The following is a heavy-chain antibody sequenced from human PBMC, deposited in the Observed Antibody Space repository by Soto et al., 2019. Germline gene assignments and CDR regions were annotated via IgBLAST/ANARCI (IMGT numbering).Heavy chain of an antibody. J-gene: IGHJ4*02. CDR2: INHSGST. D-gene: IGHD3-10*01. V-gene: IGHV4-34*01. Sequence: SETLSLTCAVYGGSFSGYYWSWIRQPPGKGLEWIGEINHSGSTNYNPSLKSRATISVDTSKNQFSLKLSSVTAADTALYYCARGPLELLWFGDLGYFDYWGQGTLVTVSS. CDR1: GGSFSGYY. CDR3: ARGPLELLWFGDLGYFDY.